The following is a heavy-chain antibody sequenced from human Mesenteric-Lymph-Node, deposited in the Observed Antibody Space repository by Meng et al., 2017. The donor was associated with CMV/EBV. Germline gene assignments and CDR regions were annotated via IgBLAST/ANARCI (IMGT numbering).Heavy chain of an antibody. V-gene: IGHV4-4*02. CDR3: ARGLGYSSGWTIDY. D-gene: IGHD6-19*01. J-gene: IGHJ4*02. CDR2: IYHSGST. CDR1: GGSISSSTW. Sequence: VSGGSISSSTWWSWVRQPPGKGLEWIGEIYHSGSTNYNPSLKSRVTISVDKSKNQFSLKLSSVTAADTAVYYCARGLGYSSGWTIDYWGQGTLVTVSS.